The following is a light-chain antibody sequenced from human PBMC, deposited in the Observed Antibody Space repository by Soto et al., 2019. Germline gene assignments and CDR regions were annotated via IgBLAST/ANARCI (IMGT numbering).Light chain of an antibody. Sequence: EIVLTQSPDTVSLSPGERATLSCRASQSVSSSYLAWYQQRPGQAPRLLIYGASSRATGIPDRFSGSGSGTDFSLTISRLEPEDFAVYYCQQYGVSPRTFGQGTKVDIK. CDR3: QQYGVSPRT. CDR1: QSVSSSY. V-gene: IGKV3-20*01. J-gene: IGKJ1*01. CDR2: GAS.